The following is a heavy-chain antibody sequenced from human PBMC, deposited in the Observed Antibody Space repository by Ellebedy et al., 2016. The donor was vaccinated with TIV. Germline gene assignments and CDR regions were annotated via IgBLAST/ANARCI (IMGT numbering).Heavy chain of an antibody. Sequence: ASVKVSCKASGGTFSSYAISWVRQAPGQGLEWMGRIIPILGIANYAQKFQGRVTITADKSTSTAYMELSSLRSEDTAVYYCARRARMRSGYWFDPWGQGTLVTVSS. J-gene: IGHJ5*02. CDR3: ARRARMRSGYWFDP. D-gene: IGHD3-22*01. CDR2: IIPILGIA. V-gene: IGHV1-69*04. CDR1: GGTFSSYA.